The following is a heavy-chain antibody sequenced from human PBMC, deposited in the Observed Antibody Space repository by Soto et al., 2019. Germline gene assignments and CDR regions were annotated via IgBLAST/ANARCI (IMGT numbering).Heavy chain of an antibody. D-gene: IGHD6-13*01. V-gene: IGHV3-53*01. J-gene: IGHJ2*01. CDR2: IYSGGST. CDR3: ARDSATPPPYSSSQAFALGYFDL. Sequence: GGSLRLSCAASGFTVSSNYMSWVRQAPGKGLECVSFIYSGGSTYYADSVKGRFTISRDNSKNTLYLQMNSLITEDTAVYYCARDSATPPPYSSSQAFALGYFDLWGRGTLVTVSS. CDR1: GFTVSSNY.